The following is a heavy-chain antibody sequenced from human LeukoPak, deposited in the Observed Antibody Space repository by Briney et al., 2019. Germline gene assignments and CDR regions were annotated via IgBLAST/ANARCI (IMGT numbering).Heavy chain of an antibody. CDR1: GFTFSGSA. CDR2: IRSKANNYAT. D-gene: IGHD3-22*01. V-gene: IGHV3-73*01. J-gene: IGHJ5*02. Sequence: GGPLRLSCAASGFTFSGSAMHWVRQASGKGLEWVGRIRSKANNYATAYAASVKGRFTISRDDSKNTAYLQMNSLKTEDTAVYYCTTPEGYDTSGRFDPWGQGTLVTVSS. CDR3: TTPEGYDTSGRFDP.